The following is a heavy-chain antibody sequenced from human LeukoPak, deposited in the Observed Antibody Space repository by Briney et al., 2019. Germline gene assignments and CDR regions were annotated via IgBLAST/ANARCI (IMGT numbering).Heavy chain of an antibody. CDR2: INSDGSST. Sequence: GGSLRLSCAASRFTFSTYWMHWVRQAPGKGLVRVSRINSDGSSTDYADSVKGRFTISRDNAKNTLYLQMNSLRAEDTAVYYCARELAVGGTWFDPWGQGTLATVSS. D-gene: IGHD6-19*01. CDR1: RFTFSTYW. CDR3: ARELAVGGTWFDP. V-gene: IGHV3-74*01. J-gene: IGHJ5*02.